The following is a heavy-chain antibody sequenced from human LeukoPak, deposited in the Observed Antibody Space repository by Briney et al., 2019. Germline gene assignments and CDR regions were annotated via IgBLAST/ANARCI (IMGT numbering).Heavy chain of an antibody. D-gene: IGHD5-12*01. J-gene: IGHJ4*02. V-gene: IGHV3-9*01. Sequence: GRSLRLSCAASGFTFEEYAMHWVRQAPGKGLEWVSGISWNSGSIGYADSVKGRFTISRDNAKNSLYLLMNSLRAEDTVLYYCAKDISDVGYSGYDYTGNFDYWGQGTLVNVSS. CDR1: GFTFEEYA. CDR2: ISWNSGSI. CDR3: AKDISDVGYSGYDYTGNFDY.